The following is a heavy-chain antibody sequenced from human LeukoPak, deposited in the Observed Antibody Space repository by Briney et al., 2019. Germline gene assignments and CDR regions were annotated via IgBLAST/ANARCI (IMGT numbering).Heavy chain of an antibody. CDR3: ARDLSSTSNWELDY. V-gene: IGHV1-2*06. CDR1: GYTFIDYF. J-gene: IGHJ4*01. CDR2: INPNSGGQ. Sequence: ASVKVSCKASGYTFIDYFLHWVRQAPGQGLEWMGRINPNSGGQEYAENFQGRVSLTRDTSVTTASMELSRVTSDDTAIYYCARDLSSTSNWELDYWGHGTLVTVSS. D-gene: IGHD7-27*01.